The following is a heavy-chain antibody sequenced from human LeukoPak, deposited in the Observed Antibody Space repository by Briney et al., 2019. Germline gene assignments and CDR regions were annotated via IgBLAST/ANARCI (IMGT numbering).Heavy chain of an antibody. V-gene: IGHV3-7*04. CDR2: IKQDGSVK. Sequence: GMSLRLSCEASGFTFSSLWMSWVRQAPGKGLEWVANIKQDGSVKFYVDSVKGRFTISRDNAKNSLFLQMNSLRAEDTAVYYCARIYDNSAYYDYWGQGTLVTVSS. D-gene: IGHD3-22*01. J-gene: IGHJ4*02. CDR1: GFTFSSLW. CDR3: ARIYDNSAYYDY.